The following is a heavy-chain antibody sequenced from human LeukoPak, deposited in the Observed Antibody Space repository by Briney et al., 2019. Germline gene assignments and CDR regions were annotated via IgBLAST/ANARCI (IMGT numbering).Heavy chain of an antibody. J-gene: IGHJ4*02. CDR2: IDTDSTQS. Sequence: PGGSLRLSCAASGLILKIYIVSWVRQTPGKGLEWVASIDTDSTQSWYGDSVKGRFTISRDNTKNSLFLQMHSLRVEDTATYYCVINYGFYWGQGTLVSVSS. CDR1: GLILKIYI. CDR3: VINYGFY. D-gene: IGHD3-3*01. V-gene: IGHV3-21*01.